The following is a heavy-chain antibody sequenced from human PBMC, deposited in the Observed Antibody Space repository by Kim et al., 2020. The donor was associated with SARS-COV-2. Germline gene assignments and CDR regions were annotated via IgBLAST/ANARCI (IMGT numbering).Heavy chain of an antibody. CDR2: INTNTGNP. CDR1: GYTFTSYA. V-gene: IGHV7-4-1*02. J-gene: IGHJ5*02. Sequence: ASVKVSCKASGYTFTSYAMNWVRQAPGQGLEWMGWINTNTGNPTYAQGFTGRFVFSLDTSVSTAYLQISSLKAEDTAVYYCAGDATMVRGVIPYNWFDPWGQGTLVTVSS. CDR3: AGDATMVRGVIPYNWFDP. D-gene: IGHD3-10*01.